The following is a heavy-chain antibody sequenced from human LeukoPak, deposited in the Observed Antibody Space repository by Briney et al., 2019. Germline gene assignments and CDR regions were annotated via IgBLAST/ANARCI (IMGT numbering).Heavy chain of an antibody. D-gene: IGHD2-15*01. Sequence: GASVKVSCKVSGYILTELSMHWVRQAPGKGLEWMGGFDPEDGETIYAQKFQGRVTITADKSTSTAYMELSSLRSEDTAVYYCAAAKRSNYYYYGMDVWGQGTTVIVSS. V-gene: IGHV1-24*01. CDR2: FDPEDGET. J-gene: IGHJ6*02. CDR3: AAAKRSNYYYYGMDV. CDR1: GYILTELS.